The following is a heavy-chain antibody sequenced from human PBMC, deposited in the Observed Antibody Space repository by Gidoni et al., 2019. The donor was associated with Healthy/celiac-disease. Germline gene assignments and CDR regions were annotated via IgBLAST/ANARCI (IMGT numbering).Heavy chain of an antibody. Sequence: QVQLVQSGAEVKKPGASVKVSCKASGYTFTSYGISWVRQAPGQGLEWMGWISAYNGNPNNAQKLQGRVTMTTDTSTSTAYMELRSLRSDDTAVYYCARPHRPVVVADYWYFDLWGRGTLVTVSS. CDR3: ARPHRPVVVADYWYFDL. CDR2: ISAYNGNP. D-gene: IGHD2-15*01. J-gene: IGHJ2*01. V-gene: IGHV1-18*04. CDR1: GYTFTSYG.